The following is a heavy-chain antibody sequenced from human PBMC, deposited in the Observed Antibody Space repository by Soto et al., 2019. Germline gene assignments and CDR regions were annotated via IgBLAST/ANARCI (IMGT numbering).Heavy chain of an antibody. V-gene: IGHV1-58*02. J-gene: IGHJ5*02. CDR3: AADKVPTDPYNWVDP. CDR2: IVVGTGNT. Sequence: QIQLVQSGPEVKKPGTSVKVSCKASGFTFGTSAIHWVRQARGHRLEWIGWIVVGTGNTKYAKRFQERVTITRDMSTSTAYMELSGLTSEDTAIYYCAADKVPTDPYNWVDPWGQGTLVTVSS. D-gene: IGHD2-2*01. CDR1: GFTFGTSA.